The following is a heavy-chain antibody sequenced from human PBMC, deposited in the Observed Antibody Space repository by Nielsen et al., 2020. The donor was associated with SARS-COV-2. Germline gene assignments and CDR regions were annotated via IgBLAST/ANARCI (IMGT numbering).Heavy chain of an antibody. J-gene: IGHJ4*02. D-gene: IGHD1-1*01. CDR2: ISSSSSTI. CDR3: AGGLYKLGY. V-gene: IGHV3-48*02. CDR1: GFTFSSYS. Sequence: GESLKISCAASGFTFSSYSMNWVRQAPGKGLEWVSYISSSSSTIYYADSVKGQFTISRDNAKNSLYLQMNSLRDEDTAVYYCAGGLYKLGYWGQGTLVTVSS.